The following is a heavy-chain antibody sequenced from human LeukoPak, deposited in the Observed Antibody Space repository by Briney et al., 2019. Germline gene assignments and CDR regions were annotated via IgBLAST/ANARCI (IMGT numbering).Heavy chain of an antibody. CDR3: ARGPRSDYGGGAFDI. V-gene: IGHV3-7*01. D-gene: IGHD4-23*01. J-gene: IGHJ3*02. CDR2: IKQDGSEK. CDR1: GFTFSSYW. Sequence: GSLRLSCAASGFTFSSYWMSWVRQAPGKGLEWVANIKQDGSEKYYVDSVKGRFTISRDNAKNSLYLQMNSLRAEDTAVYYCARGPRSDYGGGAFDIWGQGTMVTVSS.